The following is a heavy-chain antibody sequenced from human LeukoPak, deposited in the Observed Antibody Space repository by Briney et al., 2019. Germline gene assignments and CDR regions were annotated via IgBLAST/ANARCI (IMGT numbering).Heavy chain of an antibody. J-gene: IGHJ4*02. D-gene: IGHD3-10*01. Sequence: KASGTLSLTCAVSGGSISSSNWWSWVRQPPGKGLEWIGEIYHSGSTNYNPSLKSRVTISVDTSENQFSLKLSSVTAADTAVYYCARVNYGSATKEDYWGQGTLVTVSS. V-gene: IGHV4-4*02. CDR3: ARVNYGSATKEDY. CDR1: GGSISSSNW. CDR2: IYHSGST.